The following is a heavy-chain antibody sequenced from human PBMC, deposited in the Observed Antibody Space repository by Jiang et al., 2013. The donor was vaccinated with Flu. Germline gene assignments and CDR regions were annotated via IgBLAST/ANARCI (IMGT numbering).Heavy chain of an antibody. Sequence: SGPGLVKPSGTLFLTCDVSGDSVTNSNWWTWVRQSPEKGLEWIGESITMAKPTTTGPSRVESPCQWTTWKNQFSLNLASVTAADTALYYCAREDRISRGGGFDAWGQGNPGHRLL. V-gene: IGHV4-4*02. D-gene: IGHD3-16*01. CDR2: SITMAKP. J-gene: IGHJ5*02. CDR1: GDSVTNSNW. CDR3: AREDRISRGGGFDA.